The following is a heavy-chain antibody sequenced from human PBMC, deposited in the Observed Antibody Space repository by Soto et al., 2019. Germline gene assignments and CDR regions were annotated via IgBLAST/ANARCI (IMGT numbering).Heavy chain of an antibody. CDR3: TRVTVGTYTPYYSDY. Sequence: PSETLSLTCTISGGSITSYYWNWIRQPPGKGLGWIGYIYNGGSTNYNPSLKSRVTISVDTSKKQVSLKLSSVTAADTAVYYCTRVTVGTYTPYYSDYWGQGTLVTVS. V-gene: IGHV4-59*01. J-gene: IGHJ4*02. D-gene: IGHD1-26*01. CDR2: IYNGGST. CDR1: GGSITSYY.